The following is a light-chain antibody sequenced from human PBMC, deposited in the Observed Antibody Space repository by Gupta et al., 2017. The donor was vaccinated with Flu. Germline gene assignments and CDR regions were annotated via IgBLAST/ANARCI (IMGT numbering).Light chain of an antibody. CDR1: NIDVGNYKW. V-gene: IGLV2-23*01. J-gene: IGLJ3*02. CDR2: ESI. Sequence: SALTQSASVSGALGQSITITCTGINIDVGNYKWVHWYQQHPGKAPELIIYESIQRPSGVSSRFSGSKSGNTAFLTISGAQAEDEAHYYCDSYIPTTTTWVFGGGTKVTVL. CDR3: DSYIPTTTTWV.